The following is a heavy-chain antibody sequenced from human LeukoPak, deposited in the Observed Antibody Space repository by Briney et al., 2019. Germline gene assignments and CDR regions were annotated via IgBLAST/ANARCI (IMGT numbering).Heavy chain of an antibody. D-gene: IGHD5-18*01. Sequence: ASVKVSCKASGYTFTSYYMHWVRQAPGQGLEWMGIINPSGGSTSYAQKFQGRVTMTRDMSTSTVYMELSSLRSEDTAVYYCARRRGYSYGDYYMDVWGKGTTVTVSS. J-gene: IGHJ6*03. CDR1: GYTFTSYY. V-gene: IGHV1-46*01. CDR3: ARRRGYSYGDYYMDV. CDR2: INPSGGST.